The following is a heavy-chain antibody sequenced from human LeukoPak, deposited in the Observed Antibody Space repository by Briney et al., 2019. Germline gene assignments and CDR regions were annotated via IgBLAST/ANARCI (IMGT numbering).Heavy chain of an antibody. V-gene: IGHV3-21*01. CDR1: GFTFSSYS. J-gene: IGHJ4*02. CDR3: ARVGKATGTSSDY. CDR2: ISSSSSYI. D-gene: IGHD1-7*01. Sequence: GGSLRLSCAASGFTFSSYSMNWVRQAPGKGLEWVSSISSSSSYIYYADSVKGRFTISRDNAKNSLYLQMNSLRAEDTAVYYCARVGKATGTSSDYWGQGTLVTVSS.